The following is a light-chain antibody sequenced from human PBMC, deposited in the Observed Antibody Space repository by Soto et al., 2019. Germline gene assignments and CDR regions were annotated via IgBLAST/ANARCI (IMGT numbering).Light chain of an antibody. CDR2: EVS. V-gene: IGLV2-14*01. CDR1: NSDVGGYNY. Sequence: QSALTQPASVSGSPGQSIAISCTGTNSDVGGYNYVSWYQHHPAKAPKLMIYEVSNRPPGVSNRFSGSKSGNTASLTISGLPADEEADYYCSSYTTSTTGVFGGGTKLTVL. CDR3: SSYTTSTTGV. J-gene: IGLJ3*02.